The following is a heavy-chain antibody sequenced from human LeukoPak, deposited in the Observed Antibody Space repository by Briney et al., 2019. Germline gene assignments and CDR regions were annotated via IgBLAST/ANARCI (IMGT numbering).Heavy chain of an antibody. J-gene: IGHJ4*02. D-gene: IGHD6-6*01. V-gene: IGHV4-30-2*01. CDR2: IYHTGST. CDR1: GGSINNYNYF. Sequence: PSETLSLTCTVSGGSINNYNYFWTWIRQTPGKGLEWIGYIYHTGSTYSNPSLQSRVSFSVDMSKNQFSLKLNSVTAADTAVYYCARHGKGIWQLVLKYYFDYWGQGTLVTVSS. CDR3: ARHGKGIWQLVLKYYFDY.